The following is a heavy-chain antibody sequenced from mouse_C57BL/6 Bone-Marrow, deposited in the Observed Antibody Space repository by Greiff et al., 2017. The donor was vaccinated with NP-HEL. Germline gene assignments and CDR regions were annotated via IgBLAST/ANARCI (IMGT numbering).Heavy chain of an antibody. CDR2: IYPRSGNT. J-gene: IGHJ3*01. Sequence: VQGVESGAELARPGASVKLSCKASGYTFTSYGISWVKQRTGQGLEWIGEIYPRSGNTYYNEKFKGKATLTADKSSSTAYMELRSLTSEDSAVYFCANSNYEGWFAYWGQGTLVTVSA. CDR3: ANSNYEGWFAY. D-gene: IGHD2-5*01. CDR1: GYTFTSYG. V-gene: IGHV1-81*01.